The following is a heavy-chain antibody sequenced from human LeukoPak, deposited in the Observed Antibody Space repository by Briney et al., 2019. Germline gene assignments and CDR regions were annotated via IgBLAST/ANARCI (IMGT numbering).Heavy chain of an antibody. J-gene: IGHJ5*02. D-gene: IGHD3-10*01. CDR3: ARQKGSGSNWFDH. CDR1: GFTFSGYS. CDR2: ISGSVYGT. V-gene: IGHV3-64*02. Sequence: GGSLRLSCAASGFTFSGYSMHWVRQAPGKGLEYVSYISGSVYGTDYADSVKGRVTISKDNSKTTLYLQMGSLKAEDMAVYYCARQKGSGSNWFDHWGQGTLVTVSS.